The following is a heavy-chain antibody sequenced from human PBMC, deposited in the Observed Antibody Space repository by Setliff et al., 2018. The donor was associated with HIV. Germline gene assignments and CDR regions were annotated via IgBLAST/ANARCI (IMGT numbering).Heavy chain of an antibody. Sequence: SETLSLTCAVYGGSFSGYYWSWIRQPPGKGLEWIGEINHSGSTNYNPSLKSRVTISVDTSKNQFSLKLSSVTAADTAVYYCARVSDDTYYNFWSGYSDAYYFDYWGQGTLVTVS. D-gene: IGHD3-3*01. CDR2: INHSGST. CDR3: ARVSDDTYYNFWSGYSDAYYFDY. J-gene: IGHJ4*02. V-gene: IGHV4-34*01. CDR1: GGSFSGYY.